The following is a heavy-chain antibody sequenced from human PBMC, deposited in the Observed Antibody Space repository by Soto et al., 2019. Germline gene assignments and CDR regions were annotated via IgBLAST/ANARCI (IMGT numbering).Heavy chain of an antibody. Sequence: EVQLLESGGGLVQPGASLRLSCAASGFNFRSFAMNWVRQAPGKGLEWVSTISGGAATTYADSVKGRLTISRDNSKNTVSLQMNSLTAEDTAVYYCAKGSHIAARPFFFDSWGRGTLVTVSS. CDR3: AKGSHIAARPFFFDS. CDR2: ISGGAAT. V-gene: IGHV3-23*01. CDR1: GFNFRSFA. J-gene: IGHJ4*02. D-gene: IGHD6-6*01.